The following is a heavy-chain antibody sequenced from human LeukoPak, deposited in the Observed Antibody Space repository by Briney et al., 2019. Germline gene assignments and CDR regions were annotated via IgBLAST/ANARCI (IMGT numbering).Heavy chain of an antibody. CDR2: IKEDGSDK. V-gene: IGHV3-7*04. J-gene: IGHJ4*02. Sequence: GGSLRLSCVASVFTYSNYWMSWGRQAPGKGLEWVASIKEDGSDKNYVDSVKGRFTISRDSAKNSLFLQMNSLRAEDTAVYYCARDQWRLFDYWGQGTLVTVSS. CDR3: ARDQWRLFDY. D-gene: IGHD2-21*02. CDR1: VFTYSNYW.